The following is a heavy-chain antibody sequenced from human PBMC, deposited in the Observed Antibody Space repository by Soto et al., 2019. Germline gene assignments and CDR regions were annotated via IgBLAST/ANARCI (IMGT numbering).Heavy chain of an antibody. CDR1: GDSVSSNTAA. D-gene: IGHD5-12*01. CDR3: ARDLESGYSNYYYYMDA. CDR2: TYFRSRWYN. V-gene: IGHV6-1*01. Sequence: PSQTLSLTCAISGDSVSSNTAAWHWIRQSPSRGLEWLGRTYFRSRWYNDYAVSVKSRITINADTSKNQFSLHLNSVSPEDTAVYYCARDLESGYSNYYYYMDAWGKGPTVTVSS. J-gene: IGHJ6*03.